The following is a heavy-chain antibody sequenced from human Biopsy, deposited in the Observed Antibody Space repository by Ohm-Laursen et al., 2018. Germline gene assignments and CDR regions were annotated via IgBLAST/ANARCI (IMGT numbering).Heavy chain of an antibody. J-gene: IGHJ6*02. V-gene: IGHV3-30*02. D-gene: IGHD5-18*01. CDR2: IFYDGSNT. Sequence: GSLRLSCAASGFTFTSYGMHWVRQAPGKGLEWVAFIFYDGSNTYYADSVKGRFTISRDNSRDTLYLQMSSLRAEDTAVYYCAKDRYNYTPIGGFSMDVWGQGTTVTVSS. CDR3: AKDRYNYTPIGGFSMDV. CDR1: GFTFTSYG.